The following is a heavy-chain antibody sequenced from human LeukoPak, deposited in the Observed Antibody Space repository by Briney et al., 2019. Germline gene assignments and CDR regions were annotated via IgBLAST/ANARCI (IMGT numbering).Heavy chain of an antibody. J-gene: IGHJ5*02. Sequence: ASVKVSCKASGYTFTGCYIHWVRQAPGQGLEWMGWINPNSGGTNYAQKFQGRVTMTRDTSISTAYMELSSLRSEDTAVYYCARGSIVVVPAESSSWFDPWGQGTLVTVSS. CDR3: ARGSIVVVPAESSSWFDP. D-gene: IGHD2-2*01. CDR2: INPNSGGT. CDR1: GYTFTGCY. V-gene: IGHV1-2*02.